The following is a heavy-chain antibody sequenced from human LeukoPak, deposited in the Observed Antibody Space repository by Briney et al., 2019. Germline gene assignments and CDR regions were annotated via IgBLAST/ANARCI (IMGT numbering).Heavy chain of an antibody. CDR3: ARNGYTKSWTHLDY. CDR2: IYTTGDT. Sequence: PSETLSLTCTVSSGSIRSYHWAWIRQPAGKELEWIGRIYTTGDTDYNLSLKSRVTMSVDTSKNQFSLNLRSVTTADTAFYYCARNGYTKSWTHLDYWGQGILVSVSS. D-gene: IGHD3/OR15-3a*01. CDR1: SGSIRSYH. J-gene: IGHJ4*02. V-gene: IGHV4-4*07.